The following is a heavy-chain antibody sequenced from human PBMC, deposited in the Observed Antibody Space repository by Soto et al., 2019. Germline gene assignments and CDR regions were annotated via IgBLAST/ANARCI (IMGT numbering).Heavy chain of an antibody. CDR1: GFSLSTSGVG. V-gene: IGHV2-5*02. Sequence: SGPTLVNPTQTLTLTCTFSGFSLSTSGVGVGWIRQPPGKVLEWLALIYWDDDKRYSPSLKSRLTITKDTSKNQVVLTMTNMDPVDTATYYCAHKRAYCGGDCYSFDYWGQGTLVTVSS. CDR2: IYWDDDK. D-gene: IGHD2-21*02. CDR3: AHKRAYCGGDCYSFDY. J-gene: IGHJ4*02.